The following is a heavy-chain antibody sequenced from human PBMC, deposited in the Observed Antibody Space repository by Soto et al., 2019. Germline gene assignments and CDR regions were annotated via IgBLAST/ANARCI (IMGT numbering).Heavy chain of an antibody. J-gene: IGHJ5*02. V-gene: IGHV1-8*02. CDR3: AIYTTSFSSLNH. CDR1: GYTFNNHD. CDR2: MNPQSGKT. Sequence: QVQLVQSGAEAKKPGASVKVSCKTSGYTFNNHDINWVRQASGQGLEWMGWMNPQSGKTEYVQKFQGRVTMTRDTSISTAYMEVTSLTSEDTAVYYCAIYTTSFSSLNHWGQGTLVTVSS. D-gene: IGHD1-26*01.